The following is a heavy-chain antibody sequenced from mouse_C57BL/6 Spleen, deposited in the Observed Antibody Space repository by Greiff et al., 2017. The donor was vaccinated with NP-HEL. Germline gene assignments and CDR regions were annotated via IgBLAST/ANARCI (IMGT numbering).Heavy chain of an antibody. J-gene: IGHJ4*01. CDR1: GFSLTSYG. V-gene: IGHV2-2*01. CDR2: IWSGGST. CDR3: ARNWFYDYGLYAMDY. Sequence: QVQLKESGPGLVQPSQSLSITCTVSGFSLTSYGVHWVRQSPGKGLEWLGVIWSGGSTDYNAAFISRLSISKDNSKSQVFFKMNSLQADDTAIYYCARNWFYDYGLYAMDYWGQGTSVTVSS. D-gene: IGHD2-4*01.